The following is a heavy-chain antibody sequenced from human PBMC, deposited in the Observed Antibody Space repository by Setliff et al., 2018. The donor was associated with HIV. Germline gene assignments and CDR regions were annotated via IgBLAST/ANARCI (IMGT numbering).Heavy chain of an antibody. CDR2: ISAYNGYT. Sequence: GASVKVSCKASGYTFTSYGITWVRQAPGQGLEWMGWISAYNGYTNYAQKLQGRVTMTTDASTSTAYMELRSLRSDDTAVYYCARFIAVAGRFDYWGQGTLVTVSS. V-gene: IGHV1-18*01. J-gene: IGHJ4*02. CDR1: GYTFTSYG. D-gene: IGHD6-19*01. CDR3: ARFIAVAGRFDY.